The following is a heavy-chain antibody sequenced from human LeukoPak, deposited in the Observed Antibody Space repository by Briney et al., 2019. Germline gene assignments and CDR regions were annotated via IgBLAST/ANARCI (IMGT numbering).Heavy chain of an antibody. CDR2: ISYDGSNK. J-gene: IGHJ4*02. D-gene: IGHD3-22*01. CDR3: ARDRDYYDSSGYFRFDY. Sequence: GGSLRLSCAASGFTFSSYAMHWVRQAPGTGLEWVAVISYDGSNKYYADSVKGRFTISRDNSKNTLYLQMNSLRAEDTAVYYCARDRDYYDSSGYFRFDYWGQGTLVTVSS. V-gene: IGHV3-30*01. CDR1: GFTFSSYA.